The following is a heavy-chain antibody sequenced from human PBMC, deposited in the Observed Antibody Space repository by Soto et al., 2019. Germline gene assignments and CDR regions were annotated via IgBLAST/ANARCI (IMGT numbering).Heavy chain of an antibody. J-gene: IGHJ3*02. D-gene: IGHD4-4*01. CDR1: GYSFTSYW. V-gene: IGHV5-51*01. CDR2: IYPGDSDT. CDR3: ARQKQSGKYDAFDI. Sequence: SGESLKISCKVSGYSFTSYWIGWLRQMPGKGLEWMGIIYPGDSDTRYSPSFQGQVTISADKSISTAYLQWSSLKASDTAMYYCARQKQSGKYDAFDILGQGTMVNVSS.